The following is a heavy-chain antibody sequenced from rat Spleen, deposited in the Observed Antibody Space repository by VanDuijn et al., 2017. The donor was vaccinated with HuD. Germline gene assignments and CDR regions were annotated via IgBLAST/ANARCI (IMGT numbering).Heavy chain of an antibody. D-gene: IGHD4-2*01. CDR3: VRAAGRLVPNWFVY. Sequence: EVQLVESDGGLVQPGRSLKLSCAASGFTFSDFYMAWVRQAPKQGLEWVATISYDGSSTYYRDSVKGRFTISRDNAKSTLYLQMDSLRSEDTATYSWVRAAGRLVPNWFVYWGQGTLVTVSS. CDR2: ISYDGSST. V-gene: IGHV5-7*01. CDR1: GFTFSDFY. J-gene: IGHJ3*01.